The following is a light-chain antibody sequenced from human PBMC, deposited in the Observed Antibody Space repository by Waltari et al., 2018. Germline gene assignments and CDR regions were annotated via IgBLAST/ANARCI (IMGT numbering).Light chain of an antibody. V-gene: IGKV3-15*01. Sequence: EIVMTQSPATLSVSPGERATLSCRASQSVRSNLACYQQKPGQAPRLLIYGASTRATGIPARFSGSGSGTEFTLTISSLLSEDFAVYYCQQYNNWPPLTFGGGTKVEIK. J-gene: IGKJ4*01. CDR3: QQYNNWPPLT. CDR1: QSVRSN. CDR2: GAS.